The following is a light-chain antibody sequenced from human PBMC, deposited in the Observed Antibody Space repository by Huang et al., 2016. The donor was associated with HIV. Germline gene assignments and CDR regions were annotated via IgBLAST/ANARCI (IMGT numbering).Light chain of an antibody. V-gene: IGKV3-11*01. CDR3: QQRSSWPFT. Sequence: EIVLPQSPATLSLSPGERATLSCRASQSVSSYLAWYQQKPGQAPRLLIYDASNRATGIPARFSGSGSGTDFTLTISSLEPEDFAVYYCQQRSSWPFTFGPGTKADIK. CDR1: QSVSSY. CDR2: DAS. J-gene: IGKJ3*01.